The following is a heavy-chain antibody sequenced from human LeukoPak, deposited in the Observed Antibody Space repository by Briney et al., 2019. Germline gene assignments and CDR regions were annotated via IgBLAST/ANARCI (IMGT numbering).Heavy chain of an antibody. D-gene: IGHD5-12*01. V-gene: IGHV3-64*02. CDR3: VRDSFYTGYERGFGY. CDR1: GFTFSDHD. J-gene: IGHJ4*02. CDR2: ISRNGTRN. Sequence: GGSLRLSCATSGFTFSDHDLHRGRQAPGKGLQYVSAISRNGTRNFYDASVKDRFTIFSNKSTKTPYFQIGNMRVEDMGVYYCVRDSFYTGYERGFGYWGQGTLVTVSS.